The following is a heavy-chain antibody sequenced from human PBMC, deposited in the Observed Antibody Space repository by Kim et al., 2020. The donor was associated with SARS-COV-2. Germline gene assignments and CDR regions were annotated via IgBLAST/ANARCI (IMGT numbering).Heavy chain of an antibody. J-gene: IGHJ3*02. V-gene: IGHV4-4*02. CDR1: GGSISSSNW. Sequence: SETLSLTCAVSGGSISSSNWWSWVRQPPGKGLEWIGEIYHSGSTNYNPSLKSRVTISVDKSKNQFSLKLSSVTAADTAVYYCARALLGYCSSTSCPGDAFDIWGQGTMVTVSS. D-gene: IGHD2-2*01. CDR3: ARALLGYCSSTSCPGDAFDI. CDR2: IYHSGST.